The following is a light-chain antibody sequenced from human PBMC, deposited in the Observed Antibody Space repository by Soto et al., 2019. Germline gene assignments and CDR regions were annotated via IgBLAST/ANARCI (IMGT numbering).Light chain of an antibody. CDR1: QSVSSN. V-gene: IGKV3-15*01. J-gene: IGKJ5*01. CDR3: QQYNNWPPIT. CDR2: GAS. Sequence: EFVLTQSPATLSVSRGERSTLSCSASQSVSSNLAWYQQKPGQAPRLLIYGASTRATGIPARFSGSGSGTEFTLTISSLQSEDFAVYYCQQYNNWPPITFGQGTRLEI.